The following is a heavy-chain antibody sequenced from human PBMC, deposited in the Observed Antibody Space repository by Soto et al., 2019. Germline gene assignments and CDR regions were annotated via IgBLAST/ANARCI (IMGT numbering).Heavy chain of an antibody. CDR1: GFVFSDYA. V-gene: IGHV3-23*01. CDR3: ASVPIWCGSSSCYTEGCDS. Sequence: EVQLLDSGGGWVQPGGSLRLSCVASGFVFSDYAMSWVRQAPGKGLEWVSAISAGGFDTYYADSVKGRFTVSRVNSKNTLYLQMNTLRAEDPAIYYCASVPIWCGSSSCYTEGCDSWGQGTLVTVSS. CDR2: ISAGGFDT. D-gene: IGHD2-2*01. J-gene: IGHJ4*02.